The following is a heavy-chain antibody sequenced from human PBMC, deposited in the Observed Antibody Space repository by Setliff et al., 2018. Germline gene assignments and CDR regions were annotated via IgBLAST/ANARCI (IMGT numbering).Heavy chain of an antibody. CDR2: INAGNGNT. CDR3: AREDRAASSYYYYYYGMDV. CDR1: GYTFTSYA. Sequence: ASVKVSCKASGYTFTSYAFHWVRQAPGQRLEWMGWINAGNGNTEYSQKFQDRVPITRDTSASTAYMELSSLRSEDTAVYYCAREDRAASSYYYYYYGMDVWGQGTTVTVSS. J-gene: IGHJ6*02. D-gene: IGHD6-13*01. V-gene: IGHV1-3*01.